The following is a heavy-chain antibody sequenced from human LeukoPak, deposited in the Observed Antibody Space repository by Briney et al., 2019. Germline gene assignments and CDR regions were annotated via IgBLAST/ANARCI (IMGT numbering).Heavy chain of an antibody. V-gene: IGHV3-30*02. D-gene: IGHD6-19*01. Sequence: PGGPLRLSCAASGFMFSSYGMNWVRQAPGKGLEWVAFIQNDGSKKYYADSVKGRFIISRDNAKNSLYLQMNSLRAEDTAVYYCAREPGGSGWPYYYYYYYMDVWGKGTTVTISS. CDR1: GFMFSSYG. CDR2: IQNDGSKK. J-gene: IGHJ6*03. CDR3: AREPGGSGWPYYYYYYYMDV.